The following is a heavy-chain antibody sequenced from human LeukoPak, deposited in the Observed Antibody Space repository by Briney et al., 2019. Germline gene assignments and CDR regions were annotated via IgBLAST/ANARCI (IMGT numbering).Heavy chain of an antibody. CDR1: GFTFTSYY. J-gene: IGHJ2*01. V-gene: IGHV1-46*01. Sequence: PGGSLRLSCAASGFTFTSYYMHWVRQAPGRGLEWMGIINPSGGSTSYAQKFQGRVTMTRDTSTSTVYMELSSLRSEDTAVYYCARDTSGYFDLWGRGTLVTVSS. CDR3: ARDTSGYFDL. CDR2: INPSGGST.